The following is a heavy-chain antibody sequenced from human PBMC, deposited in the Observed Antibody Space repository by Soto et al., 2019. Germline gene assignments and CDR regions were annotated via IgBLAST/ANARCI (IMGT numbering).Heavy chain of an antibody. CDR3: ARSYYDSTGFAVDP. CDR1: GGSFSGYY. D-gene: IGHD3-22*01. J-gene: IGHJ5*02. Sequence: TSETLSLTCAVYGGSFSGYYWTSLRQPPGTGLEWIGYINHSGSTNYNPSLKSRATISVETSKNQFSMKLTSVTASDTAVYYCARSYYDSTGFAVDPWGQGTLVTVSS. V-gene: IGHV4-34*01. CDR2: INHSGST.